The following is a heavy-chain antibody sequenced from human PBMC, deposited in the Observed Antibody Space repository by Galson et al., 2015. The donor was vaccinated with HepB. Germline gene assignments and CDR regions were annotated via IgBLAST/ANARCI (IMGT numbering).Heavy chain of an antibody. D-gene: IGHD2-15*01. Sequence: SLRLSCAASDFSFSNAWMKWVRKAPGKGLEWVGRIKSKTDGGTTDYAAPVKGRFTISRDDSKNTRYLQMNSLKTEDTAVYYCTTEIIWGAYCTGGRCYSADYWGQGTLVTVSS. CDR3: TTEIIWGAYCTGGRCYSADY. V-gene: IGHV3-15*07. J-gene: IGHJ4*02. CDR2: IKSKTDGGTT. CDR1: DFSFSNAW.